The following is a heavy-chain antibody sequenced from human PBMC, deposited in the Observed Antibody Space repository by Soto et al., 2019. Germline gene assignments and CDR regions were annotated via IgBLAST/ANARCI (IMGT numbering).Heavy chain of an antibody. CDR3: ARRGAVAPSDAFAI. J-gene: IGHJ3*02. CDR1: GFGFASYW. V-gene: IGHV5-51*01. D-gene: IGHD6-19*01. CDR2: IYPADSDT. Sequence: QMACRGWGFGFASYWSGWGRQMPGKRLGKMGIIYPADSDTIYSPSFQGQVTISADKSISTAYLQWSSLKASDTAMYYCARRGAVAPSDAFAIWGQGTLVTV.